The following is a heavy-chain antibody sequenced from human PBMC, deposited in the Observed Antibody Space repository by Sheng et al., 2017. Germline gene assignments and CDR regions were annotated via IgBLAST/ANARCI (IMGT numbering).Heavy chain of an antibody. CDR1: GFTFSNFG. V-gene: IGHV3-48*04. D-gene: IGHD2-2*01. Sequence: VQLVESGGGVVQPGKSLRLSCAASGFTFSNFGMHWVRQAPGKGPEWVSDIGGGGRSPHYADSVKGRFTISRDNAKNSLYLQMDSLRAEDTAVYYCARRYCSSTSCLLDVWGQGTTVTVSS. CDR3: ARRYCSSTSCLLDV. CDR2: IGGGGRSP. J-gene: IGHJ6*02.